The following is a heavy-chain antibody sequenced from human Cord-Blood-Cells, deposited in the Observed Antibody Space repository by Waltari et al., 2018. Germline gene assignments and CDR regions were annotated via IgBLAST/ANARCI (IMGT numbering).Heavy chain of an antibody. J-gene: IGHJ6*03. CDR1: GFTVSSNY. D-gene: IGHD2-15*01. CDR3: ARVAATLSYYYYYYMDV. CDR2: IYSGGST. Sequence: EVQLVESGGGLIQPGGSLRLSCAASGFTVSSNYMSWVRQAPGKGLEWVSVIYSGGSTCYADSVKGRFTISRDNSKNTLYLQMNSLRAEDTAVYYCARVAATLSYYYYYYMDVWGKGTTVTVSS. V-gene: IGHV3-53*01.